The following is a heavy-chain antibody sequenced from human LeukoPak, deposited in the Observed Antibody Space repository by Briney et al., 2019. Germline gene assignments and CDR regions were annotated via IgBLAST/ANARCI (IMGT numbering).Heavy chain of an antibody. V-gene: IGHV3-21*01. CDR1: EFMFSSYT. CDR3: ARGALGMSGRIVDAFDI. J-gene: IGHJ3*02. Sequence: PGGSLRLCCAASEFMFSSYTMNWVRQAPGKGLEWVSSISSSSSYIYFADSVKGRFTISRDNAKNSLYLQMNSLRAEDTAVYYCARGALGMSGRIVDAFDIWGQGTRVTVSS. CDR2: ISSSSSYI. D-gene: IGHD1-14*01.